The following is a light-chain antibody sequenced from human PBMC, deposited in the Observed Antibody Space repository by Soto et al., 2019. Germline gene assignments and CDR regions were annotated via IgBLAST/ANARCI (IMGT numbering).Light chain of an antibody. V-gene: IGKV3D-20*02. CDR1: QSVSSNY. J-gene: IGKJ4*01. Sequence: EIVLTQSPGTLSLSPGERATLSCRASQSVSSNYLAWYQQKPGQAPRLLIYGASSRATGIPDRFSGSGSGTDFTLTISRLEPEDFAVYHCQQRSNWLTFGGGTKVEIK. CDR3: QQRSNWLT. CDR2: GAS.